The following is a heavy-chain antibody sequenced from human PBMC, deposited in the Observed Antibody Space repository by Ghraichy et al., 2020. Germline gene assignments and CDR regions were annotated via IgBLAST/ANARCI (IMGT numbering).Heavy chain of an antibody. CDR2: INPSGGST. J-gene: IGHJ5*02. V-gene: IGHV1-46*01. CDR3: ARDSNDFWSGYYNWFDP. D-gene: IGHD3-3*01. Sequence: SVKVSCKASGYTFTSYYMHWVRQAPGQGLEWMGIINPSGGSTSYAQKFQGRVTMTRDTSTSTVYMELSSLRSEDTAVYYCARDSNDFWSGYYNWFDPWGQGTLVTVSS. CDR1: GYTFTSYY.